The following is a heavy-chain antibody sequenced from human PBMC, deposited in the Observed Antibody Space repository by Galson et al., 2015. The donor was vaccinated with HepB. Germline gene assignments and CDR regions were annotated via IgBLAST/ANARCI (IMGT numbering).Heavy chain of an antibody. CDR1: GYSFASYY. Sequence: SVKVSCKASGYSFASYYLHWVRQAPGHGLEWVGSINPDSGGTYYAQKFQGRVTVTRDTSITTAYMELSGLTSDGTAVYYCASATGLLGRDDALDIWGQGTMVTVSS. D-gene: IGHD7-27*01. CDR2: INPDSGGT. J-gene: IGHJ3*02. V-gene: IGHV1-2*02. CDR3: ASATGLLGRDDALDI.